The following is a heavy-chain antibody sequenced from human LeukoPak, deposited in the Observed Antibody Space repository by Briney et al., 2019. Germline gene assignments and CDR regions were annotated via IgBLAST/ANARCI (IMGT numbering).Heavy chain of an antibody. CDR2: INHIGST. CDR1: GGSFSGYY. D-gene: IGHD2-2*01. J-gene: IGHJ6*04. V-gene: IGHV4-34*01. Sequence: SETLSLTCAVYGGSFSGYYWSWIRQPPGKGLEWIGEINHIGSTNYNPSLKSRVTISVDTSKNQFSLKLSSVTAADTAVYYCARAAPRVVVPAATDYYYGMDVWGKGTTVTVSS. CDR3: ARAAPRVVVPAATDYYYGMDV.